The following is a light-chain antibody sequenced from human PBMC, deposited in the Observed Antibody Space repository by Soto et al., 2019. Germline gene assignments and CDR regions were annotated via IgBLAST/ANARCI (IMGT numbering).Light chain of an antibody. CDR2: DAV. CDR1: QSVNNN. CDR3: QHRSNWPVLT. V-gene: IGKV3-11*01. J-gene: IGKJ4*01. Sequence: EIVLTQSPATLSLSPGERATLSCRASQSVNNNVAWYQQRPGQPPRLLIYDAVYRPTGIPARFCGSGSWTDFTLTISSLESEDFAVYYCQHRSNWPVLTFGGGTRVEIK.